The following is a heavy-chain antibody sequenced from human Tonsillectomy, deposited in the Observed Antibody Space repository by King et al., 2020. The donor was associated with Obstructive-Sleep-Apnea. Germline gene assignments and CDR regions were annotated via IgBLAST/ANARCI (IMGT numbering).Heavy chain of an antibody. D-gene: IGHD2-2*01. CDR2: FDPEDGET. V-gene: IGHV1-24*01. Sequence: QLVQSGAEVKKPGASVKVSCKVSGYTLTELSMHWVRQAPGKGLEWMGGFDPEDGETIYAQNFQGRVTMTEDTSTDTAYMELSILRFEDTAVYYCATPCSLNCSSISCHNWFDPWGQGTLVTVSS. CDR3: ATPCSLNCSSISCHNWFDP. CDR1: GYTLTELS. J-gene: IGHJ5*02.